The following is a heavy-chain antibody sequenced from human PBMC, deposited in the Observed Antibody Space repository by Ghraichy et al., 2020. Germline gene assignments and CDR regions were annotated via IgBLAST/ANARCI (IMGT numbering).Heavy chain of an antibody. CDR1: GFTVSSNY. D-gene: IGHD1-1*01. V-gene: IGHV3-66*01. Sequence: GESLNISCAASGFTVSSNYMSWVRQAPGKGLEWVSVIYSGGSTYYADSVKGRFTISRDNSKNTLYLQMNSLRAEDTAVYYCARDQPGLGTGAFDIWGQGTMVTVSS. CDR3: ARDQPGLGTGAFDI. CDR2: IYSGGST. J-gene: IGHJ3*02.